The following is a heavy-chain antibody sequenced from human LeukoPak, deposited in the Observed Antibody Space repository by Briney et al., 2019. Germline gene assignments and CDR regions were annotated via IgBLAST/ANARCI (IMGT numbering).Heavy chain of an antibody. CDR1: GFTFSSYA. V-gene: IGHV3-23*01. J-gene: IGHJ4*02. Sequence: PGGSLRLSCAASGFTFSSYAMSWVRQAPGKGLEWVSAISGSGGNAYYADSVKGRFTISRDNSKNTLYLKMNSLRAEDTAVYYSAKGYDSSGYYFNYFDYWGQGTLVTVSS. CDR3: AKGYDSSGYYFNYFDY. CDR2: ISGSGGNA. D-gene: IGHD3-22*01.